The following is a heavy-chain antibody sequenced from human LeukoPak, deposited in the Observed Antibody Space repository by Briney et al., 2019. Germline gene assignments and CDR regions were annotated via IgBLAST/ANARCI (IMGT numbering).Heavy chain of an antibody. CDR2: IHPEGNEK. Sequence: AGGSLRLSCAVSGFTFSNFWMSWVRQAPGRGLEWVANIHPEGNEKYHVESVKGRFTISRDNAKNILFLQMNGLRVEDTAVYYCARGDDFSGDHWGQGTLVTVSS. J-gene: IGHJ4*02. CDR3: ARGDDFSGDH. V-gene: IGHV3-7*04. CDR1: GFTFSNFW. D-gene: IGHD1-1*01.